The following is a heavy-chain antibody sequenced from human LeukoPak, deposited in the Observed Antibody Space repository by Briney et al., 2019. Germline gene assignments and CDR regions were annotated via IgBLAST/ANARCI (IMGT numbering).Heavy chain of an antibody. J-gene: IGHJ4*02. D-gene: IGHD3-16*01. CDR2: IYYSGST. CDR3: ARARVWDFDY. Sequence: SQTLSLTCTVSGGSISSGGYYWSWIRQHPGKGLEWIGYIYYSGSTYYFPSLKGRLIISVDTSKNQFSLKLSSVTAADTAVYYCARARVWDFDYWGQGTLVTVSS. CDR1: GGSISSGGYY. V-gene: IGHV4-31*03.